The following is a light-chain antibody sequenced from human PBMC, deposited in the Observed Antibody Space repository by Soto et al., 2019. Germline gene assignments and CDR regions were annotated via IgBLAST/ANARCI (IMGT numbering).Light chain of an antibody. V-gene: IGKV3-15*01. CDR3: QQYSNCPIT. J-gene: IGKJ5*01. CDR2: GAS. CDR1: QSLSSN. Sequence: EIVMTQSPGTLSVSPGERATLSCRASQSLSSNLAWYQQKPGQAPRLLIYGASTRATGIPARFSGCGSGTEFTLTISSLQSEDFAVYYCQQYSNCPITFGQGTRLEIK.